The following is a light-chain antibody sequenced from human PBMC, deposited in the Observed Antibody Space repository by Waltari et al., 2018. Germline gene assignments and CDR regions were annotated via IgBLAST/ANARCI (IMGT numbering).Light chain of an antibody. CDR3: HVRSNWPPVT. Sequence: EIVLTQSPATLSLSPGERATLSCRASQSVNEYLAWYQQIPGQAPRLLIYDASNRATGIPARFSGSGSGTDFTLTISSLEPEDFAIYYCHVRSNWPPVTFGGGIKVEIK. J-gene: IGKJ4*01. CDR2: DAS. CDR1: QSVNEY. V-gene: IGKV3-11*01.